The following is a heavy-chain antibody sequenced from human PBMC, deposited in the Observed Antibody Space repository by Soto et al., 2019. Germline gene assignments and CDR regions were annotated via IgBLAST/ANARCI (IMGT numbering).Heavy chain of an antibody. D-gene: IGHD4-17*01. Sequence: QVQLQQWGAGLLKPSETLSLTCAVYGGSFSGYFWSWIRQPPGKGLEWIGEINHSGSTNYNPSLKSRVTISVDTSKNQFSLKLSSVTAADTAVYYCARGPFPTTVTTYGGAYFDYWGQGTLVTVSS. CDR3: ARGPFPTTVTTYGGAYFDY. J-gene: IGHJ4*02. CDR1: GGSFSGYF. CDR2: INHSGST. V-gene: IGHV4-34*01.